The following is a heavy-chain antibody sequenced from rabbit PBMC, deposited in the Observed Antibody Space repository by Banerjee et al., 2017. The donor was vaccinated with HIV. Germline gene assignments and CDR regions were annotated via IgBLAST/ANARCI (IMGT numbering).Heavy chain of an antibody. CDR3: ARTYDDAGDPDWLDL. CDR2: IYAASSGST. Sequence: QEQLEESGGGLVQPEGSLTLTCTASGFSFSSSYYMCWVRQAPGKGLEWIACIYAASSGSTYYASWAKGRFTISITSSTTVTLQMTSLTAADTATYFCARTYDDAGDPDWLDLWGPGTLVTVS. J-gene: IGHJ5*01. CDR1: GFSFSSSYY. D-gene: IGHD2-1*01. V-gene: IGHV1S45*01.